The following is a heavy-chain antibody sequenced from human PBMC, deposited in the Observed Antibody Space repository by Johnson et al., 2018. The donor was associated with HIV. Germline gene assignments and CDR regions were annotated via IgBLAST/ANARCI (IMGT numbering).Heavy chain of an antibody. Sequence: QVQLVESGGGVVQPGGSLRLSCAASGFTFSSYAMHWVRQAPGKGLEWVAVISYDGSNKYYADSVKGRFTISRDNSKNTLYLQMNSLRAEDTAVYYCARDPPGRAFDMRGQGTKVTVSS. J-gene: IGHJ3*02. V-gene: IGHV3-30-3*01. CDR2: ISYDGSNK. CDR3: ARDPPGRAFDM. CDR1: GFTFSSYA.